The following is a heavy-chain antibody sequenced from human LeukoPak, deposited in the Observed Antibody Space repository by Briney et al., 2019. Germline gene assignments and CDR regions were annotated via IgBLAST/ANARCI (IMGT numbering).Heavy chain of an antibody. D-gene: IGHD2-15*01. V-gene: IGHV1-2*02. CDR1: GYTFTAYC. CDR3: ARRYRSAGSCIPDY. J-gene: IGHJ4*02. Sequence: GASVQVSCKASGYTFTAYCVYWVRQAPAPGHGLEWMGWINPNNGDTIYAQKFQGRVTMTSDTSIATAYMELSGLTSDDTGVYFCARRYRSAGSCIPDYWGQGTLVTVSS. CDR2: INPNNGDT.